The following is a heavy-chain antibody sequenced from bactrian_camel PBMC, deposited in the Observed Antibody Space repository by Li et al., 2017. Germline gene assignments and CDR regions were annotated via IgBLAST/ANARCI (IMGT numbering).Heavy chain of an antibody. V-gene: IGHV3S40*01. CDR1: EDAATKNC. Sequence: LVESGGGSVQSGGSLRLSCVVPEDAATKNCMSWVRQAPGKGLEWVSAINSRGGNTYYADSVKGRFTISRDNAKNTVYLQMNSLEPEDTAMYYCAANTHGICTLEIDWYTFWGQGTQVTVS. D-gene: IGHD6*01. CDR2: INSRGGNT. J-gene: IGHJ4*01. CDR3: AANTHGICTLEIDWYTF.